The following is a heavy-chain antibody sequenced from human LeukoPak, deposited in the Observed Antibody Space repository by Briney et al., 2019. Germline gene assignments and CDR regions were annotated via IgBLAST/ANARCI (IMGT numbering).Heavy chain of an antibody. CDR3: ARHVGSTPYYMDV. D-gene: IGHD1-1*01. Sequence: KPSETLSLTCTVSGGSVSSSNYYWGWIRQPPGKGLEWIGSIYYSGNTYCTPSLKSRVTISVDTSKNQFSLKLSSVTAADTAVYYCARHVGSTPYYMDVWGKGTTDTVSS. CDR2: IYYSGNT. J-gene: IGHJ6*03. V-gene: IGHV4-39*01. CDR1: GGSVSSSNYY.